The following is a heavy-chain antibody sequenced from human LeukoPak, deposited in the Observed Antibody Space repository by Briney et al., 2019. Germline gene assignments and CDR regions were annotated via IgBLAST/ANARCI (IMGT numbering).Heavy chain of an antibody. V-gene: IGHV4-34*01. CDR2: INHSGST. Sequence: SETLSLICAVYGGSFSPYYWSWIRQPPGKGLEWIGEINHSGSTNYNPSLKSRVTISVDTSKNQFSLRLSSVTAADTAVYYCARGGFYCGGDCYVDYWGQGTLVTVSS. CDR1: GGSFSPYY. D-gene: IGHD2-21*02. J-gene: IGHJ4*02. CDR3: ARGGFYCGGDCYVDY.